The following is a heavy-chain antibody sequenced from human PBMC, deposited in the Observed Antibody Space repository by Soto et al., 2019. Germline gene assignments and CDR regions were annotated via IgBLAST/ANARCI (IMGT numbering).Heavy chain of an antibody. CDR2: INPSGGST. CDR3: ALTGKTTVDIDY. CDR1: GYTFTSYY. D-gene: IGHD4-17*01. Sequence: ASVKVSCKASGYTFTSYYMHWVRQAPGQGLEWMGIINPSGGSTSYAQKFQGRVTMTRDTSTSTVYMELSSLRSEDTAVYYCALTGKTTVDIDYWGQGTLVTVSS. V-gene: IGHV1-46*01. J-gene: IGHJ4*02.